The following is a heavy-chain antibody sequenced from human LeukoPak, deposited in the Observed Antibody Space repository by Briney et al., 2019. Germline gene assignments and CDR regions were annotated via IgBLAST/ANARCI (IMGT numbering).Heavy chain of an antibody. Sequence: PSETLSLTCTVSGFSISSGHYWGWIRQPPGKGLEWIGTIYQSGSTYFNPSLKSRVTISVDRAKNQFSLKLSSVTAADTAVYCCARTYYYGSGSYYDSRDAFDIWGQGTMVTISS. J-gene: IGHJ3*02. V-gene: IGHV4-38-2*02. D-gene: IGHD3-10*01. CDR1: GFSISSGHY. CDR2: IYQSGST. CDR3: ARTYYYGSGSYYDSRDAFDI.